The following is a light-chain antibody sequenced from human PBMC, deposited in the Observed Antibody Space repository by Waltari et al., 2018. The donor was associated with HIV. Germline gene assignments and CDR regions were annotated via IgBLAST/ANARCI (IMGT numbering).Light chain of an antibody. CDR2: EGI. V-gene: IGLV2-23*01. Sequence: QSALTQPASVSGSPGQSITISCTGTSSDVGGYNYVSWYQQHPGKAPKLMIYEGIKRPSGVSNRISGSKSANTASLTISGLQAEDEADYFCSSYGGSSNWLFGGGTKLTVL. CDR3: SSYGGSSNWL. CDR1: SSDVGGYNY. J-gene: IGLJ2*01.